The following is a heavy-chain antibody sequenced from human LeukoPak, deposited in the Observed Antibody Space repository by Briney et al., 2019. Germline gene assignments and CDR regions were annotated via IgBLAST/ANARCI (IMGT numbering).Heavy chain of an antibody. Sequence: GASVKVSCKASGYTFTGYYMHWVRQAPGQGLEWMGRINPNSGVTNYAQKFQGRFTMTRDTSISTAYMELSRLTSDDTAVYYCAPSGRGRPYYFDYGGQGTLVTVSS. CDR3: APSGRGRPYYFDY. D-gene: IGHD3-10*01. V-gene: IGHV1-2*06. J-gene: IGHJ4*02. CDR2: INPNSGVT. CDR1: GYTFTGYY.